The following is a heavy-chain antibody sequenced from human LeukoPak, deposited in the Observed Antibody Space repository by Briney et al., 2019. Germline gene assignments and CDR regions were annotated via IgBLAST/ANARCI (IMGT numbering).Heavy chain of an antibody. D-gene: IGHD3-10*01. Sequence: TGGSLRLSCAASGFTFSSYWMHWVRQAPGKGLVWVSRINSDGSSTSYADSVKGRFTISRDNAKNTLYLQMNSLRAEDTAVYYCARDVRLGMVRGVIDYWGQGTLVTVSS. CDR1: GFTFSSYW. V-gene: IGHV3-74*01. CDR3: ARDVRLGMVRGVIDY. CDR2: INSDGSST. J-gene: IGHJ4*02.